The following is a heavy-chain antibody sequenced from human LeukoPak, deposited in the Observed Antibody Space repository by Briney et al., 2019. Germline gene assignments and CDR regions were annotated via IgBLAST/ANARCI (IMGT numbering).Heavy chain of an antibody. J-gene: IGHJ4*02. D-gene: IGHD3-16*01. CDR2: IGATT. CDR3: ATSRGSV. V-gene: IGHV3-23*01. Sequence: GGSLRLSCAASGFTFSIYSMSWVRQAPGKGLQWVSGIGATTSYADSVKGRFTVSRDNSKNTVHLQMNSLRAEDTAVYYCATSRGSVWGQGTLVTVSS. CDR1: GFTFSIYS.